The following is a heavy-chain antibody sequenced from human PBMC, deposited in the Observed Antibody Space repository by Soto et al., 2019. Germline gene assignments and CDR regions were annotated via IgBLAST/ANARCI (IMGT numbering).Heavy chain of an antibody. V-gene: IGHV1-58*01. Sequence: GASVKVSCKASGFTFTSSAVQWVRQARGQRLEWIGWIVVGSGNTNYAQKFQERVTITRDMSTSTAYMELSSLRSEDTAVYYCAASRWLQYTFDYWGQGTLVTVSS. D-gene: IGHD5-12*01. CDR2: IVVGSGNT. J-gene: IGHJ4*02. CDR1: GFTFTSSA. CDR3: AASRWLQYTFDY.